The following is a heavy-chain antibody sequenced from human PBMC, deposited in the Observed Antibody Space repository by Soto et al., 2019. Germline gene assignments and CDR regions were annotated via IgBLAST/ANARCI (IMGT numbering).Heavy chain of an antibody. V-gene: IGHV3-48*01. Sequence: EVQLVESGGDLVQPGGSLRLSCAASGFTFSRYNMNWVRQAPGKGLEWVANISSSSSTRYYADSVKGRFTISRDNAKNSRYRQMNGLITERMAVYYCAGGDPIYYDYHMDVWDKGTPVTVSS. CDR2: ISSSSSTR. J-gene: IGHJ6*03. CDR1: GFTFSRYN. D-gene: IGHD2-21*02. CDR3: AGGDPIYYDYHMDV.